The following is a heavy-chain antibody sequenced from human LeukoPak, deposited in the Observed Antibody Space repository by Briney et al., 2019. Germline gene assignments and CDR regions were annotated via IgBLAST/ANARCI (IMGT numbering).Heavy chain of an antibody. CDR3: ARLRQWLAPWVPQYWYFDL. J-gene: IGHJ2*01. Sequence: SQTLSLTCTVSGGSISSGNYYWSWIRQPAGRGLEWIGRISTSGSTNYNPSLKSRVTISVDTSKNQFSLKLSSVTAADTAVYYCARLRQWLAPWVPQYWYFDLWGRGTLVTVSS. D-gene: IGHD6-19*01. CDR2: ISTSGST. CDR1: GGSISSGNYY. V-gene: IGHV4-61*02.